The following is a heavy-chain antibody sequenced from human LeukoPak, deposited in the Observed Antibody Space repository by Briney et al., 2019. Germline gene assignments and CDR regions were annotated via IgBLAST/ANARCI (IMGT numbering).Heavy chain of an antibody. CDR3: ASGYSSGWLDY. Sequence: GGSLRLSCAASGFTFDDYAMHWVRQAPGKGLEWVSVIYSGGSTYYADSVKGRFTISRDNSKNTLYLQMNSLRAEDTAVYYCASGYSSGWLDYWGQGTLVTVSS. V-gene: IGHV3-66*01. CDR2: IYSGGST. J-gene: IGHJ4*02. D-gene: IGHD6-19*01. CDR1: GFTFDDYA.